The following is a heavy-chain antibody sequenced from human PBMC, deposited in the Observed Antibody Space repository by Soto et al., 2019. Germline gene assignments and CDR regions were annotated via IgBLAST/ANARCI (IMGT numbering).Heavy chain of an antibody. V-gene: IGHV1-2*02. Sequence: GASVKVSCKASGYTFTGHYMHWVRQAPGQGLEWMGWINPNSGGTNYAQKFQGRVTMTRDTSISTAYMELSRLRSDDTAVYYCARETDSPESRLDYSGMDVWGQGTTVTVSS. J-gene: IGHJ6*02. D-gene: IGHD6-25*01. CDR2: INPNSGGT. CDR1: GYTFTGHY. CDR3: ARETDSPESRLDYSGMDV.